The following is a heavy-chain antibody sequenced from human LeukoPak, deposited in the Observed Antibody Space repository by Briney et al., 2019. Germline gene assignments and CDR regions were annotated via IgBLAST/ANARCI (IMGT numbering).Heavy chain of an antibody. Sequence: SQTLSLTRAISADSASSNNAAWNWIRQSPSRGLEWLGRTYYEFTWYNDYAVSVRGRITINPDTSKNQFSLKLNSVTPEDTAVYYCARSGPPEYSSAFDYWGQGSLVAVSS. CDR1: ADSASSNNAA. J-gene: IGHJ4*02. CDR2: TYYEFTWYN. D-gene: IGHD6-19*01. V-gene: IGHV6-1*01. CDR3: ARSGPPEYSSAFDY.